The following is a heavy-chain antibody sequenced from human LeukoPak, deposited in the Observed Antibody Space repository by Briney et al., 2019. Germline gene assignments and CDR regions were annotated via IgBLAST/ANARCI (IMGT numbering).Heavy chain of an antibody. V-gene: IGHV1-2*02. J-gene: IGHJ2*01. CDR3: ARSYGDYYDWYFDL. D-gene: IGHD4-17*01. CDR1: GYTFTGYY. Sequence: GASVKVSCKXSGYTFTGYYMHWVRQAPGQGLEWMGWINPNSGGTNYAQKFQGRVAMTRDTSISTAYMELSRLRSDDTAVYYCARSYGDYYDWYFDLWGRGTLVTVSS. CDR2: INPNSGGT.